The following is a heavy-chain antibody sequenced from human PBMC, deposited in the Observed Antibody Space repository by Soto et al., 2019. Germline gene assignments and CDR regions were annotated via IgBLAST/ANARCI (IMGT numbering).Heavy chain of an antibody. V-gene: IGHV5-51*01. D-gene: IGHD4-4*01. CDR3: ARLSGDNYMSLYYGMDV. CDR1: GYSFTSYW. CDR2: IWPGDSHA. J-gene: IGHJ6*02. Sequence: PGESLKISCKGSGYSFTSYWIGWVRQMPGKGLEWMGIIWPGDSHATYSPSFQGQVTISADRSIQNAYLRWSSLKASDTAMYFCARLSGDNYMSLYYGMDVWGQGTTVTVSS.